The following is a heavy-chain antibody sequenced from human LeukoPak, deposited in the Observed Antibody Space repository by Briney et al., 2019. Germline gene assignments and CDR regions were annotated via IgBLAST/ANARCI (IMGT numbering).Heavy chain of an antibody. D-gene: IGHD3-22*01. CDR3: AGLVGRYSSGLYYYYFDY. V-gene: IGHV4-4*02. CDR2: MYLNGTT. J-gene: IGHJ4*02. Sequence: SETLSLTCTVSGDSINSLDLWSWVRQPPGKGLEWIGEMYLNGTTHSNPSVKSRVTISIDRSKNQFFLNLSSVTAADTAVYYCAGLVGRYSSGLYYYYFDYWGQGTLVTVSS. CDR1: GDSINSLDL.